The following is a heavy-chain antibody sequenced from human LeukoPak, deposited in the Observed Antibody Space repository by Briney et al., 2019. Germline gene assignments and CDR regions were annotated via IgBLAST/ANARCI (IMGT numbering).Heavy chain of an antibody. CDR1: GFIFSSYW. D-gene: IGHD3-3*01. CDR2: IKQDGSEI. CDR3: AKDTGSPADAITMEDNAFDI. V-gene: IGHV3-7*03. J-gene: IGHJ3*02. Sequence: PGGSLRLSCAASGFIFSSYWMSWVRQAPGKGLEWVANIKQDGSEIYYADSVKGRFTISRDNAKNSLDLQMESLRAEDTAVYYCAKDTGSPADAITMEDNAFDIWGQGTMVTVSS.